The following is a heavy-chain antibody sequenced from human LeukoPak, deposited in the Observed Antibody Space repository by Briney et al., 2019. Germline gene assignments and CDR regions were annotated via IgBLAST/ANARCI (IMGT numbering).Heavy chain of an antibody. CDR1: GGSISSGGYY. CDR3: ARLGAGPTYYDFWSGYSSFYFDY. D-gene: IGHD3-3*01. Sequence: PSQTLSLTCTVSGGSISSGGYYWSWIRQHPGKGLEWIGYIYYSGGTYYNPSLKSRVTISVDTSKNHFSLKLSSVTAADTAVYYCARLGAGPTYYDFWSGYSSFYFDYWGQGTLVTVSS. J-gene: IGHJ4*02. CDR2: IYYSGGT. V-gene: IGHV4-31*03.